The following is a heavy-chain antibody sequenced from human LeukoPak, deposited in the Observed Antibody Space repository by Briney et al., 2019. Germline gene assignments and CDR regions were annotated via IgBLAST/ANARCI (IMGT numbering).Heavy chain of an antibody. J-gene: IGHJ6*03. Sequence: SETLSLTCTVSGGSISSYYWSWIRQPPGKGLEWIGYIYYSGSTNCNPSLKSRVTISVDTSKNQFSLKLSSVTAADTAVYYCAREKSSSEVYYYYYMDVWGKGTTVTVSS. V-gene: IGHV4-59*01. CDR1: GGSISSYY. CDR2: IYYSGST. D-gene: IGHD6-6*01. CDR3: AREKSSSEVYYYYYMDV.